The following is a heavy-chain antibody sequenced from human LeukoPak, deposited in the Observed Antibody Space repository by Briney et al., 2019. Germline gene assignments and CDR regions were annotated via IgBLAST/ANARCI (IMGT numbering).Heavy chain of an antibody. Sequence: SETLSLTCAVSGGSISSYYWSWIRQPAGKGLEWIGRIYTSGSTNYNPSLKSRVTISVDTSKNQFSLKLSSVTAADTAVYYCASEYSSSSMDYWGQGTLVTVSS. CDR3: ASEYSSSSMDY. V-gene: IGHV4-4*07. CDR2: IYTSGST. D-gene: IGHD6-6*01. CDR1: GGSISSYY. J-gene: IGHJ4*02.